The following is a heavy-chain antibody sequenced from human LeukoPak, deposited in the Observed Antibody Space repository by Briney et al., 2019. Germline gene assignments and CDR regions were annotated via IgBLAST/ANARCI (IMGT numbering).Heavy chain of an antibody. J-gene: IGHJ4*02. D-gene: IGHD2-21*02. CDR1: GFTFSDHY. Sequence: GGSQRLSCAASGFTFSDHYVDWVRQAPGKGLEWVSSISSSSSYIYYADSVKGRFTISRDNAKNSLYLQMNSLRAEDTAVYYCARDYEGDTWGQGTLVTVSS. CDR3: ARDYEGDT. CDR2: ISSSSSYI. V-gene: IGHV3-21*01.